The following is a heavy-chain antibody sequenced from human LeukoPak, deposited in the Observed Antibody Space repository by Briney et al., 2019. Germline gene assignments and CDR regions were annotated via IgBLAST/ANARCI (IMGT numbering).Heavy chain of an antibody. CDR1: GGSISNYY. CDR3: ARRFGL. Sequence: SETLSLTCIVSGGSISNYYWSWFRQPPGKGLEWIGYIFYSGSTNYSPSLKSRVTISVDTSKNQFSLKLSSVTAADTAVYYCARRFGLWGRGTLVTVSS. CDR2: IFYSGST. V-gene: IGHV4-59*01. J-gene: IGHJ2*01.